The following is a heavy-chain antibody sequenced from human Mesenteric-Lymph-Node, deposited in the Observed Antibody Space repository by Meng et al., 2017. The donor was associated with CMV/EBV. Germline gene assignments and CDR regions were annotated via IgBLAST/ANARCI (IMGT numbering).Heavy chain of an antibody. CDR1: GGTFSSYA. V-gene: IGHV1-69*05. CDR2: IIPIFGTA. D-gene: IGHD3-22*01. J-gene: IGHJ4*02. CDR3: ARGDDSSGYYSCGIDY. Sequence: GGTFSSYAINWVRQAPGQGLEWMGGIIPIFGTANYAQKFQGRVTITTDESTSTAYMELSSLRSEDTAVYYCARGDDSSGYYSCGIDYWGQGTLVTVSS.